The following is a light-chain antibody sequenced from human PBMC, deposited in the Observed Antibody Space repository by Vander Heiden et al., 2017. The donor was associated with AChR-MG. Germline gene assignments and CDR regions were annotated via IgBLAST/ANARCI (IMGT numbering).Light chain of an antibody. CDR1: SSDVGGYNY. CDR3: CSYAGIVWV. Sequence: QSALTQPRPVSGSPGQSVTISRTGTSSDVGGYNYVSWYQQHPGKAPKLMIYDVSKRPSGVPDRFSGSKSGNPASLTISGLQADDEADYYCCSYAGIVWVFGGGTKLTVL. J-gene: IGLJ3*02. V-gene: IGLV2-11*01. CDR2: DVS.